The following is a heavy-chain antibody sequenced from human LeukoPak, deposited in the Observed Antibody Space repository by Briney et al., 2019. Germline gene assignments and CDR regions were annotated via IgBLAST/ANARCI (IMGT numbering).Heavy chain of an antibody. J-gene: IGHJ4*02. CDR2: INPNSGGT. CDR3: ARRKQDCSSTSCSKYYFDY. Sequence: ASVKVSCKASGCTFTGYYMHWVRQAPGQGLEWMGWINPNSGGTNYAQKFQGRVTMTRDTSISTAYMELSRLRSDDTAVYYCARRKQDCSSTSCSKYYFDYWGQGTLVTVSS. CDR1: GCTFTGYY. V-gene: IGHV1-2*02. D-gene: IGHD2-2*01.